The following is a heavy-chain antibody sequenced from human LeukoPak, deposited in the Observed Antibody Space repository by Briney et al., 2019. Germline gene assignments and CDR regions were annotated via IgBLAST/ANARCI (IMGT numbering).Heavy chain of an antibody. V-gene: IGHV3-33*01. CDR3: ARYTSSPGEGMDV. D-gene: IGHD3-16*01. Sequence: SCKASGGTFSTYGMHWVRQAPGKGLEWVGVIWYDGSNKIYAESVKGRFTISRDNSKNTLYLQMNSLRAEDTAVYYCARYTSSPGEGMDVWGQGTTVTVSS. CDR1: GGTFSTYG. J-gene: IGHJ6*02. CDR2: IWYDGSNK.